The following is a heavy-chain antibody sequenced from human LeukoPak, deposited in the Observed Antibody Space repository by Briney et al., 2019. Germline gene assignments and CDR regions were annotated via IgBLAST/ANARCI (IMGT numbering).Heavy chain of an antibody. Sequence: SETLSLTCTVSGGSISSYYWSWIRQPPGKGLEWIGYIYYSGSTNYNPSLKSRVTISVDTSKNQFSLKLSSVTAADTAVYYCVRHYYYDPFDPWGQGTLVTVSS. CDR1: GGSISSYY. CDR3: VRHYYYDPFDP. D-gene: IGHD3-22*01. CDR2: IYYSGST. V-gene: IGHV4-59*08. J-gene: IGHJ5*02.